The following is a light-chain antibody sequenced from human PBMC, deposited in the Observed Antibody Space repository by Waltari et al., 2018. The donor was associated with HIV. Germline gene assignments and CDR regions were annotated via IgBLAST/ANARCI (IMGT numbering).Light chain of an antibody. Sequence: DIVMTKSPDSLAVSLGERLTISCKSSHSVLYTSYNKNYLAWYQPQPGQPPKLLINWASTRESGVPDRFSGSGSGTDFTLTINSLQTEDVAVYYCQQYYSTPITFGGGTKVEIK. CDR3: QQYYSTPIT. CDR1: HSVLYTSYNKNY. CDR2: WAS. J-gene: IGKJ4*01. V-gene: IGKV4-1*01.